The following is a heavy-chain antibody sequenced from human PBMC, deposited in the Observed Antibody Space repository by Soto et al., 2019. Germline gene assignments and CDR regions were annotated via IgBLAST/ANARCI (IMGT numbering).Heavy chain of an antibody. J-gene: IGHJ4*02. CDR3: AKKEEYDPVSGKSPLD. V-gene: IGHV3-23*01. D-gene: IGHD1-26*01. CDR1: GFSFHNYA. CDR2: INGPGDDT. Sequence: GGSLRLTCAASGFSFHNYAMSWVRQAPGKGLEWVSAINGPGDDTYYANSMKRRSTISRDNSKNTLHLQMTTPRADYTALYYRAKKEEYDPVSGKSPLDWGQGTLVTVSS.